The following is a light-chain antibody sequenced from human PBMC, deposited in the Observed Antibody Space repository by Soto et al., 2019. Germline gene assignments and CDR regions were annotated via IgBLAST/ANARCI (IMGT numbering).Light chain of an antibody. CDR2: WAS. V-gene: IGKV4-1*01. CDR1: RRVVFTSNNKNF. J-gene: IGKJ1*01. Sequence: DILMTQSPDSLSVSLCERATINCSSIRRVVFTSNNKNFLAWYQQKPGQSPKLLITWASAREPGVPDRFSGSGSGTDFALNINSLQAEDVATYYCQQFFYIPTCGQGTKVDIK. CDR3: QQFFYIPT.